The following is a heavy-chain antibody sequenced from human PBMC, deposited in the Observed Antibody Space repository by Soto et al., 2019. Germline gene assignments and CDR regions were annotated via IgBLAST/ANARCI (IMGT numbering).Heavy chain of an antibody. CDR2: IYYSGST. V-gene: IGHV4-31*03. J-gene: IGHJ4*02. D-gene: IGHD3-22*01. CDR1: GGSISSGGYY. CDR3: ARVHLANYYDSSGHDY. Sequence: QVQLQESGPGLVKPSQTLSLTCTVSGGSISSGGYYWSWIRQHPGKGLEWIGYIYYSGSTYYNPSLKSRVTISVDTSKNQFSLKLSSVTAADTAVYYCARVHLANYYDSSGHDYWGQGTLVTVSS.